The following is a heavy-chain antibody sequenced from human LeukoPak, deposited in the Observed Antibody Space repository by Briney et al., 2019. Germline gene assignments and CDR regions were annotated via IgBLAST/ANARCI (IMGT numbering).Heavy chain of an antibody. D-gene: IGHD1-26*01. CDR2: IYIGGST. CDR3: ARGPTLGGATILDY. CDR1: GFTVSSNY. Sequence: GGSLRLSCAASGFTVSSNYMSWVRQAPGKGLEWVSFIYIGGSTYYADSVKGRFTISRDNSKNTLYLQMNSLRAEDTAMYYCARGPTLGGATILDYWGQGTLVTVSS. J-gene: IGHJ4*02. V-gene: IGHV3-53*01.